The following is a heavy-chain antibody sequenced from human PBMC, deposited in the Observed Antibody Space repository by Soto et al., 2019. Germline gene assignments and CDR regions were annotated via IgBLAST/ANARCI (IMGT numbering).Heavy chain of an antibody. CDR1: GGTFSSYT. CDR3: ARARRGYAKNHNSYYSYYMDV. D-gene: IGHD5-12*01. Sequence: SVKVSCKASGGTFSSYTISWVRQAPGQGLEWMGRIIPILGIANYAQKFQGRVTITADKSTSTAYMELSSLRSEDTAVYYCARARRGYAKNHNSYYSYYMDVWGKGTTVTVPS. V-gene: IGHV1-69*02. CDR2: IIPILGIA. J-gene: IGHJ6*03.